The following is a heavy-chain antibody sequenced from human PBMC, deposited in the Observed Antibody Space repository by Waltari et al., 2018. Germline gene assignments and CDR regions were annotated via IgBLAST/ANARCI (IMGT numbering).Heavy chain of an antibody. V-gene: IGHV5-51*01. D-gene: IGHD2-2*01. CDR2: GTPGDYET. CDR3: ARRDCISSSCYDGWFDL. Sequence: EVQLVQSGAEVRKPGESLRISCEGSGYRFPSYWIGWVRQMPGKGLEWMGVGTPGDYETRYSPSFRGQVTISADKSIFTAYLQWSSLKASDTAIYYCARRDCISSSCYDGWFDLWGQGTLVTVSS. CDR1: GYRFPSYW. J-gene: IGHJ5*02.